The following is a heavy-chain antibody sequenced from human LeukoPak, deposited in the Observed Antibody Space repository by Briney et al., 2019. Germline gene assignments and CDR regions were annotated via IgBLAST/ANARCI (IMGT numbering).Heavy chain of an antibody. D-gene: IGHD3-22*01. CDR2: ISYSGTN. J-gene: IGHJ3*02. Sequence: PSETLSLTCTVSGGSVSSSSYYWGWIRQPPGKGLEWIGSISYSGTNYNNPSLKSRVTISADTSKNQFSLKLSSVTAADTAIYYCVRGNYDNRGYSNAFDIWGQGTMVTVSS. CDR1: GGSVSSSSYY. V-gene: IGHV4-39*07. CDR3: VRGNYDNRGYSNAFDI.